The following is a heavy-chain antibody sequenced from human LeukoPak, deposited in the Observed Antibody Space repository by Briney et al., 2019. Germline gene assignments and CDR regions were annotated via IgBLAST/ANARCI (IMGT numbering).Heavy chain of an antibody. CDR2: IIPIFGTA. D-gene: IGHD3-10*01. CDR1: GGTFSSYA. CDR3: ARDTDYYGSGSYNY. Sequence: SVKVSCKASGGTFSSYAISWVRQAPGQGLEWMGGIIPIFGTANYAQKFQGRVTITADESTSTAYMELSSLRSEDTAVYYCARDTDYYGSGSYNYWGQGTLVTVSS. V-gene: IGHV1-69*13. J-gene: IGHJ4*02.